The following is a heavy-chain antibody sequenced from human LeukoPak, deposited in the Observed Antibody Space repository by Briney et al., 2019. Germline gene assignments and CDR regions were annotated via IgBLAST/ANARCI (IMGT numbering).Heavy chain of an antibody. CDR2: IIPIIGTA. Sequence: GASVKVSCKASGGTFSSYAISWVRQAPGQGLEWMGGIIPIIGTANYAQKFQGRVTITTDESTSTAYMELSSLRSEDTAVYYCAREYCSSTSCYFVEYYMDVWGKGTTVTVSS. D-gene: IGHD2-2*01. J-gene: IGHJ6*03. V-gene: IGHV1-69*05. CDR3: AREYCSSTSCYFVEYYMDV. CDR1: GGTFSSYA.